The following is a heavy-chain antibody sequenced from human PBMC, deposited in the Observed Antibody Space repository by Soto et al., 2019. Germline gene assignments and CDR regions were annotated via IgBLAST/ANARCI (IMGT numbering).Heavy chain of an antibody. V-gene: IGHV1-69*13. CDR1: GGTFSSHS. CDR3: AREVGYGXXXAALLD. CDR2: VISLFGTA. Sequence: GASVKVSCKASGGTFSSHSINWVRQAPGQGLEWMGGVISLFGTANYAHNFKGRVTITADQSTSTAYMELNSLRSDDTAVYYCAREVGYGXXXAALLDWGQGTLVTVSS. J-gene: IGHJ4*02. D-gene: IGHD4-17*01.